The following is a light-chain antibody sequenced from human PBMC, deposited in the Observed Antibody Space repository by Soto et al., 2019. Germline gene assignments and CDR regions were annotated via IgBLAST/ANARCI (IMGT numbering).Light chain of an antibody. V-gene: IGLV2-11*01. CDR3: CSYAGRYNYL. Sequence: QSVLTKPRSVSGSPGQSVTISCTGTSSDVGGYNFVSWYQQYPGKAPKVIIYDVNERPSGVPDRFSGSKSGNTASLTISGLQAEDEAHYYCCSYAGRYNYLFGSGPKVTV. CDR2: DVN. CDR1: SSDVGGYNF. J-gene: IGLJ1*01.